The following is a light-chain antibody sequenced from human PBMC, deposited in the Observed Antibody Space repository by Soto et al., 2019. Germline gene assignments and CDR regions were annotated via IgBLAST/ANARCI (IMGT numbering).Light chain of an antibody. CDR3: QQYATPPRT. CDR2: AAS. J-gene: IGKJ1*01. Sequence: ENVLTQSPGTLSLSPGEEATLSCRANESINNNYLAWYQQIPGQPPRLLIYAASSRATGIPDRFSGRGSGTDFTLTISSLEPEDFSVYYCQQYATPPRTFGQGTKVEIK. CDR1: ESINNNY. V-gene: IGKV3-20*01.